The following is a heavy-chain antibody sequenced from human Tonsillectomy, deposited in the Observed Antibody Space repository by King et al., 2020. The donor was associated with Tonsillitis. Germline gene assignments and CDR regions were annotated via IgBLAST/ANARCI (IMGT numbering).Heavy chain of an antibody. J-gene: IGHJ6*03. CDR2: ISYSGSA. Sequence: QLQESGPGLVKPSQTLSLTCTVSGDSISSGGYYWSWIRQRPGKGLEWIVYISYSGSAFYNPSLKSRLTISLDTSKNQFSLRLSSVTVADTALYYCASTAPPYYYYYMDVWGKGTTVTVSS. V-gene: IGHV4-31*03. CDR3: ASTAPPYYYYYMDV. D-gene: IGHD4-17*01. CDR1: GDSISSGGYY.